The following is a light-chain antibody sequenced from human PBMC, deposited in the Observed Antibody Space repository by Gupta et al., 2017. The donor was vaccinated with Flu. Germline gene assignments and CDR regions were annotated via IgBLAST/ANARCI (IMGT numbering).Light chain of an antibody. V-gene: IGKV3-11*01. J-gene: IGKJ2*01. CDR3: QQRDDWPDT. CDR1: RSVSTF. Sequence: GERSTLSCSASRSVSTFLAWYQQKPAQAPRLLIYRASNRASGIPARFSGSGSGTDFTLTISSLEPEDFAVYYCQQRDDWPDTFGPGTKLEIK. CDR2: RAS.